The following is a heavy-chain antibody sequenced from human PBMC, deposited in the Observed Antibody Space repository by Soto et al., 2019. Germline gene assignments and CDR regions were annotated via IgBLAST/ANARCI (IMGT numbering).Heavy chain of an antibody. D-gene: IGHD1-26*01. CDR3: ARTTGNYYYFDY. J-gene: IGHJ4*02. CDR2: INPSGGTT. Sequence: QVQLVQSGAEVKKPGASVKVSCKASGYTFTTYYMHWVRQAPGQGLEWMGIINPSGGTTSYAQKFQGRVTMTRDTSTSTVYMELSRLRSEDTALYYCARTTGNYYYFDYWGQGTLVTVSS. CDR1: GYTFTTYY. V-gene: IGHV1-46*01.